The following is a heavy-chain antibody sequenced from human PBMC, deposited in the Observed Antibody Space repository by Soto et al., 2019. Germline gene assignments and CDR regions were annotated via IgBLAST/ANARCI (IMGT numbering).Heavy chain of an antibody. D-gene: IGHD3-3*01. V-gene: IGHV1-69*13. CDR2: IIPIFVTA. Sequence: SVTVSCKSSLATCSSYAISWVRQAPVQGLDWMVGIIPIFVTANYAQKFQGRVTITADESTSTDYMEMSSLRSEDTVVYYCARDRLRVLRFLEWSRSYGMDVWGHGTTVTVSS. J-gene: IGHJ6*02. CDR3: ARDRLRVLRFLEWSRSYGMDV. CDR1: LATCSSYA.